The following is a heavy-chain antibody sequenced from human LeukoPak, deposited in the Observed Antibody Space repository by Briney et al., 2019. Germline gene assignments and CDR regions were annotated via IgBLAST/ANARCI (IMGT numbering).Heavy chain of an antibody. V-gene: IGHV1-46*01. CDR1: GYTFTSYY. D-gene: IGHD6-19*01. J-gene: IGHJ5*02. CDR3: ASGPNENQQWLSFDP. CDR2: INPSGGST. Sequence: ASVKVSCKASGYTFTSYYMHWVRQAPGQGLEWMGIINPSGGSTSYAQKFQGRVTMTRDTSTSTVYMELSSLRSEDTAVYYCASGPNENQQWLSFDPWGQGTLVTVSS.